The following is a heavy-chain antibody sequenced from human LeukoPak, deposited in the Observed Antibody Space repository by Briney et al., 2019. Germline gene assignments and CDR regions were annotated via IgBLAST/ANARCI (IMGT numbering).Heavy chain of an antibody. CDR1: GYSISSGYY. CDR2: IYHSGST. D-gene: IGHD2-8*01. J-gene: IGHJ4*02. CDR3: ASRTGGIVLMVYAEYYFDY. V-gene: IGHV4-38-2*01. Sequence: SETLSLTCAVSGYSISSGYYWGRIRQPPGKGLEWIGSIYHSGSTYYNPSLKSRVTISVDTSENQFSLKLSSVTAADTAVYYCASRTGGIVLMVYAEYYFDYWGQGTLVTVSS.